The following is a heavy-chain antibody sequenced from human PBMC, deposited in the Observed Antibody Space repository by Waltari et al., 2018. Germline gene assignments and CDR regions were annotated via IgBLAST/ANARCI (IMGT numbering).Heavy chain of an antibody. Sequence: QVQLQESGPGLVKPSETLSLTCAVSGYSISSGYYWGWIRQPPGKGLEWIGSIYHSGSAYSSPSLKSRVTISVDTSRNQFSLKLSSVTAADTAVYYCAREDSSSWYDYWGQGTLVTVSS. D-gene: IGHD6-13*01. CDR1: GYSISSGYY. V-gene: IGHV4-38-2*02. J-gene: IGHJ4*02. CDR2: IYHSGSA. CDR3: AREDSSSWYDY.